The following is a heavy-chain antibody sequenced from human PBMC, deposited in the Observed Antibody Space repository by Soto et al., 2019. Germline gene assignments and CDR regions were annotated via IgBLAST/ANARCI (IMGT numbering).Heavy chain of an antibody. CDR1: GGTFSNYA. CDR2: IIPIFGTS. Sequence: QMHLVQSGAEVKKPGSSVKVSCKASGGTFSNYAISWVRQAPGQGLEWMGGIIPIFGTSHYAQKFQGRVTITADRSTTTAYLELSSLRPEATAVYYCARDSGAGMTTVIKFDSWGQGTLVTVSS. CDR3: ARDSGAGMTTVIKFDS. J-gene: IGHJ4*02. D-gene: IGHD4-17*01. V-gene: IGHV1-69*06.